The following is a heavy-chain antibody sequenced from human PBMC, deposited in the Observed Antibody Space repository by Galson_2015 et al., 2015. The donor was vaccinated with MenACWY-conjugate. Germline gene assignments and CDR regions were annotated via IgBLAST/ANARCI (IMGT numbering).Heavy chain of an antibody. CDR2: ISSNGGST. CDR1: GFSFSSYA. D-gene: IGHD5-18*01. Sequence: FLRLSCAASGFSFSSYAMHWVRQAPGKGLEYVSAISSNGGSTYYADSVKGRFTISRDNSKNTLYLQMSSLRAEDTAVYYCVKEGIQLWTGYYYYMDVWGKGTTVTVSS. V-gene: IGHV3-64D*06. J-gene: IGHJ6*03. CDR3: VKEGIQLWTGYYYYMDV.